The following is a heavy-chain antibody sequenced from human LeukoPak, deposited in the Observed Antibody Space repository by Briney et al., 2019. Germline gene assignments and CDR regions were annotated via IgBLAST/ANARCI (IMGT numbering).Heavy chain of an antibody. CDR2: IYTSGST. V-gene: IGHV4-4*07. CDR3: ARVRSSGWPRGWFDP. CDR1: GGSISSYY. J-gene: IGHJ5*02. Sequence: PSETLSLTCTVSGGSISSYYWSWLGQPAGKGLEWIGRIYTSGSTNYNPSLKSRVTMSVDTSKNQFSLKLSSVTAADTAVYYCARVRSSGWPRGWFDPWGQGTLVTVSS. D-gene: IGHD6-19*01.